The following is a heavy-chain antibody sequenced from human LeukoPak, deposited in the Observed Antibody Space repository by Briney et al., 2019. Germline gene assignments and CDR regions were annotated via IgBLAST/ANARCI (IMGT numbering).Heavy chain of an antibody. CDR3: TRETVVVATASLGY. V-gene: IGHV3-74*01. D-gene: IGHD2-2*01. CDR2: INSDGSTI. Sequence: PPGGSLRLSCAASGFTFSSYWMHWVRQAPGKGLVWVSRINSDGSTINYADSVKGRFTISRDNAKNTLYLQMDSLRAEGTAVYYCTRETVVVATASLGYWGLGTLVTVSS. CDR1: GFTFSSYW. J-gene: IGHJ4*02.